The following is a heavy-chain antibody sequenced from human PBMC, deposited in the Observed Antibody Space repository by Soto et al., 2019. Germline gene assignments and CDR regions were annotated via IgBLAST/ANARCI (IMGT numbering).Heavy chain of an antibody. CDR2: IVWDDDK. CDR3: ARTVLAAADPYFYYGMDV. J-gene: IGHJ6*02. V-gene: IGHV2-70*01. Sequence: SGPTLVNPTQTLTLTCTSSGFSLSTSGMCVSWIRQSPGKALEWLALIVWDDDKYCSTSLKTRLTISKDTSKNQVVLTMTNMDPVDTATYYCARTVLAAADPYFYYGMDVWGQGTTVTVSS. CDR1: GFSLSTSGMC. D-gene: IGHD2-2*01.